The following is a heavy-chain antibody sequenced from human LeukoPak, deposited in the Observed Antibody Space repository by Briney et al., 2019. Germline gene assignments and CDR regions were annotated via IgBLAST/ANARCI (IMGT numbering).Heavy chain of an antibody. CDR2: IYYSGST. V-gene: IGHV4-59*01. Sequence: PSETLSLTCTVSGGSISSYYWSWIRQPPGKGLEWIGYIYYSGSTNYNPSLKSRVTISVDTSKNQFSLKLSSVTAADTAVYYCARSMSIAALFWFDPWGQGTLVTVSS. CDR1: GGSISSYY. D-gene: IGHD6-6*01. CDR3: ARSMSIAALFWFDP. J-gene: IGHJ5*02.